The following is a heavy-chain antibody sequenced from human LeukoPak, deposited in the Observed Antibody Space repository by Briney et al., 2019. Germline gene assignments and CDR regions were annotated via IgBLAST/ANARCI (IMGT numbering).Heavy chain of an antibody. V-gene: IGHV3-9*01. Sequence: GGSLRLSCEASGFTFDDYAMHWVRQAPGKGLEWVSGISWNSANIAYGDSVKGRFTISRDNARNSLYLQMNSLRADDTALYYCTRGSGYSPLFDCWGQGTLVTVSS. CDR1: GFTFDDYA. CDR2: ISWNSANI. CDR3: TRGSGYSPLFDC. D-gene: IGHD3-22*01. J-gene: IGHJ4*02.